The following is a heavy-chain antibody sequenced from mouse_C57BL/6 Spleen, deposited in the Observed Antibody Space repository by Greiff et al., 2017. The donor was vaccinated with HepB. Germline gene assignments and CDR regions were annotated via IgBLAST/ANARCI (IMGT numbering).Heavy chain of an antibody. V-gene: IGHV1-80*01. CDR3: ARTHYGSSYDYFDY. J-gene: IGHJ2*01. Sequence: QVQLKESGAELVKPGASVKISCKASGYAFSSYWMNWVKQRPGKGLEWIGQIYPGDGDTNYNGKFKGKATLTADKSSSTAYMQLSSLTSEDSAVYFCARTHYGSSYDYFDYWGQGTTLTVSS. CDR2: IYPGDGDT. CDR1: GYAFSSYW. D-gene: IGHD1-1*01.